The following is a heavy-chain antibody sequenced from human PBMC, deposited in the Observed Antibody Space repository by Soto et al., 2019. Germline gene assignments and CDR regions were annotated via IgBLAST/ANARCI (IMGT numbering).Heavy chain of an antibody. CDR1: GFTVSSNF. CDR3: ARALDFWSAYFDY. D-gene: IGHD3-3*01. Sequence: GGSLRLSCAASGFTVSSNFMSWVRQAPGKGLEWVSVIYSGGSTDYADSVKGRFTISRDNSKNTLYLQVNSLRTEDTAVYYCARALDFWSAYFDYWGQGSLVTVSS. V-gene: IGHV3-53*05. J-gene: IGHJ4*02. CDR2: IYSGGST.